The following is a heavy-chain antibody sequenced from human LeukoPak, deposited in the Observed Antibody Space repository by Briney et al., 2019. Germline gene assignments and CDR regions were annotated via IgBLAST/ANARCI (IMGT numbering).Heavy chain of an antibody. CDR3: ARWRDCGGDCDALDY. Sequence: QPGGSLRLSCAASGFTVSSNYMSWVRQAPGKGLEWVSVIYSGGTTYYADSVKGRFTISRDNSKNTLYLQMNSLRGEDTAVYYCARWRDCGGDCDALDYWGQGTLVTVSS. CDR1: GFTVSSNY. J-gene: IGHJ4*02. CDR2: IYSGGTT. D-gene: IGHD2-21*01. V-gene: IGHV3-53*01.